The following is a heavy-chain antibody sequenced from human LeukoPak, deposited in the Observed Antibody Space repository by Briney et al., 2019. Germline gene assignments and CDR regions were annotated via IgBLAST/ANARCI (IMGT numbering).Heavy chain of an antibody. CDR1: RFTFSSYS. Sequence: GGSLRLSCAASRFTFSSYSMSWVRQAPGKGLDWVSSISSGSGYIYYADSVKGRFTISRDNAKNSLYLQMNSLRAEDTAVYYCARDYQLGRAWFDPWGQGTLVTVSS. CDR3: ARDYQLGRAWFDP. J-gene: IGHJ5*02. CDR2: ISSGSGYI. D-gene: IGHD5-24*01. V-gene: IGHV3-21*01.